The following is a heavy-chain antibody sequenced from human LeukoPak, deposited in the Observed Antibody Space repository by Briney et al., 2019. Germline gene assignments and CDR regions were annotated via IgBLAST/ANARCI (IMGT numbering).Heavy chain of an antibody. Sequence: GGTLRLSCAASGFTFSSYGMHWVRQAPGKGLEWVAVISYDGSNKYYADSVKGRFTISRDNSKNTLYLQMNSLRAEDTAVYYCAKDLSLFDPYYFDYWGQGTLVTVSS. D-gene: IGHD3-10*02. CDR3: AKDLSLFDPYYFDY. V-gene: IGHV3-30*18. CDR1: GFTFSSYG. J-gene: IGHJ4*02. CDR2: ISYDGSNK.